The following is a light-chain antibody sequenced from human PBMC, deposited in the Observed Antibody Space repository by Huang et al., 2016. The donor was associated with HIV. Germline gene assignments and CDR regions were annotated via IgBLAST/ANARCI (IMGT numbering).Light chain of an antibody. CDR3: QQYDTYPHT. CDR2: AAS. Sequence: AIRITQSPSSLSASTGDRVTITFRASQDISNYLAWYQQKPGEAPKLLIFAASTLQSGVPARFSGGGSGTDFTLTINCLQSEDLATYFCQQYDTYPHTFGQGTRVEIK. CDR1: QDISNY. J-gene: IGKJ5*01. V-gene: IGKV1-8*01.